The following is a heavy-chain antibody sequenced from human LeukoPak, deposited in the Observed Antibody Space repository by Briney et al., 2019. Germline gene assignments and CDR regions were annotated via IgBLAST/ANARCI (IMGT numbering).Heavy chain of an antibody. V-gene: IGHV3-23*01. D-gene: IGHD2-2*03. J-gene: IGHJ3*01. CDR1: GFTFSSYA. Sequence: PGGSLRLSCAASGFTFSSYAMSWVRQAPGKGLEWVSAISGSGGSTYYADAVNVRFTVSRDNSNNTLYLQMNSLRAEDTAVYYCAKDSHWILFDDWGQGTLVAV. CDR2: ISGSGGST. CDR3: AKDSHWILFDD.